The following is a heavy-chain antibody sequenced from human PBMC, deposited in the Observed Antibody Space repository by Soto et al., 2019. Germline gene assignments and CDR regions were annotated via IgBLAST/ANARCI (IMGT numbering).Heavy chain of an antibody. V-gene: IGHV1-46*01. CDR2: INPSGGST. CDR1: GYTFTSYY. CDR3: ARDRWGSSSLHGAFDI. Sequence: QVQLVQSGAEVKKPGASVKVSCKASGYTFTSYYMHWVRQAPGQGLEWMGIINPSGGSTSYAQKLPGRVTMTRDTSTRTVYMELSSLRSEDTAVYYCARDRWGSSSLHGAFDIWGQGTMVTVSS. J-gene: IGHJ3*02. D-gene: IGHD6-6*01.